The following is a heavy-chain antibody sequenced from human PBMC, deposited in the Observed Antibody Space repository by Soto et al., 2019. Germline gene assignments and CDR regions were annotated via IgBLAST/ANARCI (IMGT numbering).Heavy chain of an antibody. J-gene: IGHJ6*02. CDR1: GFTFSSYA. V-gene: IGHV3-30-3*01. CDR2: ISYDGSNK. Sequence: QVQLVESGGGVVQPGRSLRLSCAASGFTFSSYAMHWVRQAPGKGLEWVAVISYDGSNKYYADSWKARFTISRDNSKNTLYLQMNSLRAEDTAVYYCARDLSPYYYYGMDVWGQGTTVTVSS. CDR3: ARDLSPYYYYGMDV.